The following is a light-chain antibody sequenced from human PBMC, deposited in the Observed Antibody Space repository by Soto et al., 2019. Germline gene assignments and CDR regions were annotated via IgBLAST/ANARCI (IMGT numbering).Light chain of an antibody. CDR3: QHLNSFPPT. CDR2: AAS. V-gene: IGKV1-9*01. CDR1: QAMSTF. J-gene: IGKJ4*01. Sequence: IQLTQSPSSLSASVGDRVTITCRASQAMSTFLAWYQQKPGDPPKLLIYAASTLQRGVPSRFSGRGSGTDFTLIISSLQPEDFATYFCQHLNSFPPTFGGGTKVELK.